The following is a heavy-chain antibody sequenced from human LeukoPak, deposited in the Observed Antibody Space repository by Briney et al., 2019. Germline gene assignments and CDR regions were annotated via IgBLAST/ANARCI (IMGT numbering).Heavy chain of an antibody. D-gene: IGHD3-9*01. J-gene: IGHJ4*02. Sequence: SCKASGGTFSSYAMSWVRQAPGKGLEWVSAISGSGGSTYYADSVKGRFTISRDNSKNTLYLQMNSLRAEDTAVYYCAKEVVLRYFDWLVRNYFDYWGQGTLVTVSS. V-gene: IGHV3-23*01. CDR2: ISGSGGST. CDR3: AKEVVLRYFDWLVRNYFDY. CDR1: GGTFSSYA.